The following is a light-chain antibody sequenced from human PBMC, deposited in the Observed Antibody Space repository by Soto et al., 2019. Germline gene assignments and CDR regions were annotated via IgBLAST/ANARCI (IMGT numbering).Light chain of an antibody. CDR3: QQYDTSPPYT. Sequence: EIVLTQSPGTLSLSPGERATLSCRASQSIANTYLAWYQQKPGQAPRLLIYGASSRATGTPDRFSGSGSGTDFTLTISRLEPEDFAVYYCQQYDTSPPYTFGQGTKLEI. CDR2: GAS. J-gene: IGKJ2*01. CDR1: QSIANTY. V-gene: IGKV3-20*01.